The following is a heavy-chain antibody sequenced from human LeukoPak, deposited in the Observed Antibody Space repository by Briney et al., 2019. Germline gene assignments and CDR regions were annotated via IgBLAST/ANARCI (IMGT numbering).Heavy chain of an antibody. CDR2: IYYSGST. CDR1: GGSISSSSYY. Sequence: LETLSLTCTVSGGSISSSSYYWGWIRQPPGKGLEWIGSIYYSGSTYYNPSLKSRVTISVDTSKNQFSLKLSSVPAADTAVYYCARVPRRKQWLVDYWGQGTLVTVSS. V-gene: IGHV4-39*07. D-gene: IGHD6-19*01. J-gene: IGHJ4*02. CDR3: ARVPRRKQWLVDY.